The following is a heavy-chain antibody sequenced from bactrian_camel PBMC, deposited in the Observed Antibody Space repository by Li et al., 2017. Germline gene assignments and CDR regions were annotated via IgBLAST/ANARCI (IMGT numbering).Heavy chain of an antibody. CDR2: IDSDGRI. D-gene: IGHD2*01. CDR3: ARVRKWSGYFYDY. Sequence: HVQLVESGGGTVQAGGSLRLSCAASGVAACRYGMSWYRQAPGKERDFVSAIDSDGRISYADSVKGRFTISLDSAKTTVFLQMNSLKSDDTALYYCARVRKWSGYFYDYWGQGTQVTVS. CDR1: GVAACRYG. J-gene: IGHJ4*01. V-gene: IGHV3S55*01.